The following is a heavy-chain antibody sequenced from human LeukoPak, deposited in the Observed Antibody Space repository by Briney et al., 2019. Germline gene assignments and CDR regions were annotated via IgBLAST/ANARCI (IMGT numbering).Heavy chain of an antibody. CDR3: ARQEVYCSSTSCYARGYSYGTFFDY. CDR1: GGSVSSSSYY. CDR2: IYYSGST. J-gene: IGHJ4*02. Sequence: PSVTLSLTCTVSGGSVSSSSYYWGWIRQPPGKGLEWIGSIYYSGSTYYNPSLKSRVTISVDTSKNQFSLKLSSVTAADTAVYYCARQEVYCSSTSCYARGYSYGTFFDYWGQGTLVTVSS. V-gene: IGHV4-39*01. D-gene: IGHD2-2*01.